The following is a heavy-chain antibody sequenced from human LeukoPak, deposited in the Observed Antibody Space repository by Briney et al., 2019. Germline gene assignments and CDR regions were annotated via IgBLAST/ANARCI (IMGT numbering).Heavy chain of an antibody. CDR2: ISGDGATT. Sequence: TGGSLRLSCAASGFPFSSYAMTWVRQAPGKGLEWVSSISGDGATTYHADSVKGRFTISRDNAKNTVYLEISILGAEDTAVYYCARELFVVVPAAIGGSGTNFDYWGQGTLVTVSS. V-gene: IGHV3-23*01. CDR3: ARELFVVVPAAIGGSGTNFDY. CDR1: GFPFSSYA. J-gene: IGHJ4*02. D-gene: IGHD2-2*01.